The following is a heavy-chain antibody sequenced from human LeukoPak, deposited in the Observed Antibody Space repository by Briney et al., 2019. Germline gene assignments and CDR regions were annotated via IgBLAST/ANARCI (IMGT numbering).Heavy chain of an antibody. CDR2: ISSSGSTK. D-gene: IGHD4-11*01. Sequence: GGSLRLSCAASGFNFNYAWMSWIRQAPGKGLEWVSYISSSGSTKYYADSVKGRFTISRDNAKNTLHLQMNSLRVEDTAVYYCARATVTTRWFDPWGQGTLVTVSS. CDR3: ARATVTTRWFDP. V-gene: IGHV3-11*01. J-gene: IGHJ5*02. CDR1: GFNFNYAW.